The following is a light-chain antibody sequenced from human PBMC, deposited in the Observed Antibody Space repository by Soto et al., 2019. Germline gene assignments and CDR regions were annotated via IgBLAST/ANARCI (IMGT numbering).Light chain of an antibody. CDR3: TSHTSSTPLV. Sequence: QSALTQPASVSGSPGQSITISCTGTSRDVGGYNDVSWFQQHPGKAPKLMIYDVSTRPSGVSNRFSGSKSGNTASLTISGLHAEDEADYYCTSHTSSTPLVFGGGTKVTVL. V-gene: IGLV2-14*01. CDR1: SRDVGGYND. J-gene: IGLJ2*01. CDR2: DVS.